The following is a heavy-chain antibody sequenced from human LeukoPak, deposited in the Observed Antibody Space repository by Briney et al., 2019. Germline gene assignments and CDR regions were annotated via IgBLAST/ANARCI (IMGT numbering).Heavy chain of an antibody. Sequence: SVKVSCKASGGTFSSYAISWVRQAPGQGLEWMGGVIPIFGTANYAQKFQGRVTITADESTSTAYMELSSLRSEDTAVYYCARGGLTHSFQFDYWGQGTLVTVSS. CDR3: ARGGLTHSFQFDY. V-gene: IGHV1-69*13. J-gene: IGHJ4*02. CDR1: GGTFSSYA. CDR2: VIPIFGTA. D-gene: IGHD2/OR15-2a*01.